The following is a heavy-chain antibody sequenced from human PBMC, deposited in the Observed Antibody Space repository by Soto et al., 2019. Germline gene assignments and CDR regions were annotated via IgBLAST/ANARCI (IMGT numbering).Heavy chain of an antibody. CDR1: GFSFSNYA. CDR3: VKEMAQAAIGSLYYYYGMDV. J-gene: IGHJ6*02. CDR2: FSSKGGTT. D-gene: IGHD2-2*01. Sequence: PGGSLRLSCSASGFSFSNYAMHWVRQAPGKGLQYVSGFSSKGGTTYYADSVKGRFTISRDNSKNTLYLQMSSLRPEDTAVYYCVKEMAQAAIGSLYYYYGMDVWGQGPTVTVSS. V-gene: IGHV3-64D*06.